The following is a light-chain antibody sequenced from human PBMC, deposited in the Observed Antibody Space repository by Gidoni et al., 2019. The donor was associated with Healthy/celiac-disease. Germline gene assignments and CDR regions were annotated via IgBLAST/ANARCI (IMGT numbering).Light chain of an antibody. Sequence: EVVIPQSPATLSVSPGERATHSCRASQSVSSNLAWYQQKTGQAPRLLIYGASTRANSIPARFSGSGSGTEFTITISSLQSEDFAVYYCQQYNNWPPWTFGQGTKVEIK. CDR1: QSVSSN. J-gene: IGKJ1*01. V-gene: IGKV3-15*01. CDR2: GAS. CDR3: QQYNNWPPWT.